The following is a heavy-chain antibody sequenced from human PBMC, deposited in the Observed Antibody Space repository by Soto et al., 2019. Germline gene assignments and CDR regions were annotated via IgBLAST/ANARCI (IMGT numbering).Heavy chain of an antibody. CDR3: AKRFAEGIAVAGHLDY. CDR2: ISGSGGST. J-gene: IGHJ4*02. V-gene: IGHV3-23*01. Sequence: GGSLRLSCAASGFTFSSYAMSWVRQAPGKGLEWVSAISGSGGSTYYADSVKGRFTISRDNSKNTLYLQMNSLRAEDTAVYYCAKRFAEGIAVAGHLDYWGQGTLVTVSS. CDR1: GFTFSSYA. D-gene: IGHD6-19*01.